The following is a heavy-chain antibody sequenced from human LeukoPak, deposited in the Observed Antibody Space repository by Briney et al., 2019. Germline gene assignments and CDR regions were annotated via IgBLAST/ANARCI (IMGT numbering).Heavy chain of an antibody. Sequence: PGGSLRLSRAASGFTFSSYAMTWVRQAPGKGLEWVPVISGGGGSTYYADSVKGRFTISRDNSKNTLYLQMNSLRADDTAVYYCAKQLVVPGGEYYFDYWGQGTLVTVSS. V-gene: IGHV3-23*01. CDR1: GFTFSSYA. CDR3: AKQLVVPGGEYYFDY. D-gene: IGHD2-2*01. J-gene: IGHJ4*02. CDR2: ISGGGGST.